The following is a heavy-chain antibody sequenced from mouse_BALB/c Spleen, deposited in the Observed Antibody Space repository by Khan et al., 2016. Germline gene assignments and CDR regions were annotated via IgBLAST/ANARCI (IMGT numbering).Heavy chain of an antibody. J-gene: IGHJ2*01. Sequence: VELVESGAELVRPGASVTLSCKASGYTFSDYEMHWVKQTPVHGLQWIGSIDPETGGTAYNQKFKGQATLTAGRSSSTSYMELRSLTSEDSAVYYCTRKGIFYGTYDFDSWGQGTTLTVSS. CDR1: GYTFSDYE. V-gene: IGHV1-15*01. CDR3: TRKGIFYGTYDFDS. D-gene: IGHD2-1*01. CDR2: IDPETGGT.